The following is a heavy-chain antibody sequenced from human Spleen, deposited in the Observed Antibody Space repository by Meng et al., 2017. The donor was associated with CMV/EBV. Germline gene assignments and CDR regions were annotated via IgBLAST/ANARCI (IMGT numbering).Heavy chain of an antibody. Sequence: ASVKVSCKASGYTFSNYGITWVRQAPGHGLEWMGWISAYNGNTDYAPNLQDRVTPTTDTSTSTAYMELRSLTSDDTPVYYCARVGNHYYDRSGPGDYWGQGTLVTVSS. CDR1: GYTFSNYG. D-gene: IGHD3-22*01. J-gene: IGHJ4*02. CDR3: ARVGNHYYDRSGPGDY. CDR2: ISAYNGNT. V-gene: IGHV1-18*01.